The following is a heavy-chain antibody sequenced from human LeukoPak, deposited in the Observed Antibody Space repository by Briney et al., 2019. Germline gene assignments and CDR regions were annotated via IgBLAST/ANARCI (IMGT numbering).Heavy chain of an antibody. CDR1: GFPFSSYW. J-gene: IGHJ4*02. Sequence: GGSLRLSCVASGFPFSSYWMTWVRQAPGKGLEWVANIKQDGSEKSYVDSVKGRFTISRDNAKNSLYLQMNSLRAEDTAIYYCTRVGYIDEGIDYWGQGTLVTVSS. V-gene: IGHV3-7*04. D-gene: IGHD5-24*01. CDR2: IKQDGSEK. CDR3: TRVGYIDEGIDY.